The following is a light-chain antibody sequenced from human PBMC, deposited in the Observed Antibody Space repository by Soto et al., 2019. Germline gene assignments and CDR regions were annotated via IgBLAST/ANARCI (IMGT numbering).Light chain of an antibody. CDR2: LNSDGSH. V-gene: IGLV4-69*01. Sequence: QPVLTHAPSASASLGASVKLTCTLTSGHSSYAIAWSQQQPEKGPRYFMKLNSDGSHNKGDGIPGRFSGSCSGAERYLSISSLQSEDESEYYCQTWVTGIYVFGTGTKLTVL. CDR3: QTWVTGIYV. J-gene: IGLJ1*01. CDR1: SGHSSYA.